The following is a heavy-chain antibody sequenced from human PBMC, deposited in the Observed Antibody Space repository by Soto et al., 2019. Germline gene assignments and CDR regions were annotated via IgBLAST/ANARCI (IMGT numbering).Heavy chain of an antibody. CDR3: ARAYRPGIAVAGFEGAFDY. V-gene: IGHV4-59*01. CDR1: GGSISSYY. CDR2: IYYSGST. D-gene: IGHD6-19*01. Sequence: SETRSLTCTVSGGSISSYYWSWIRQPPGKGLEWIGYIYYSGSTNYNPSLKSRVTISVDTSKNQFSLKLSSVTAADTAVYYCARAYRPGIAVAGFEGAFDYWGQGTLVTVS. J-gene: IGHJ4*02.